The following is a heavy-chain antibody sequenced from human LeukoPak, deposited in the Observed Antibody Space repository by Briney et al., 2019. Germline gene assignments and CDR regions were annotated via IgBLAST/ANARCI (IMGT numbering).Heavy chain of an antibody. CDR1: GGSFSGYY. Sequence: PSETLSLTCAVYGGSFSGYYWSWIRQPPGKRLEWIGEINHSGSTNYNPSLKSRVTISVDTSKNQFSLKLSSVTAADTAVYYCARHLIAAAGSIIDAFDIWGQGTMVTVSS. D-gene: IGHD6-13*01. CDR3: ARHLIAAAGSIIDAFDI. V-gene: IGHV4-34*01. J-gene: IGHJ3*02. CDR2: INHSGST.